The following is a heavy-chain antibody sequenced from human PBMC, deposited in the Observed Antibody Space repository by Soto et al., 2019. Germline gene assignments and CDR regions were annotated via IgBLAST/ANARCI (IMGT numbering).Heavy chain of an antibody. D-gene: IGHD3-22*01. CDR3: ATTYYYDGAGVDAFDL. CDR2: INAGNSNT. Sequence: QVQLVQSGAEVKKPGASVKVSCKASGYSFINYPMQWVRQAPGQSLEWMGWINAGNSNTKYSQNFQDRVTITRDTSASTAYMELGSLRSEDTAVYYCATTYYYDGAGVDAFDLWGQGTMVIVSP. J-gene: IGHJ3*01. V-gene: IGHV1-3*01. CDR1: GYSFINYP.